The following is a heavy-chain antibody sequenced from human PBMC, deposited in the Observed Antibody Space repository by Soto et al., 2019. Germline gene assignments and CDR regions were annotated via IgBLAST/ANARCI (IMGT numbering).Heavy chain of an antibody. D-gene: IGHD3-16*02. V-gene: IGHV4-34*01. J-gene: IGHJ4*02. CDR2: INHSGST. CDR3: AGSDPSYDYIWGSYRYHSLILDY. Sequence: PSEMLSLTCAVYGGSFSGYYWSSIRQPPGKGLEWIGEINHSGSTNYNPSLKSRVTISVDTSKNQFSLKLSSVTAADTAVYYCAGSDPSYDYIWGSYRYHSLILDYWGQGTLVTVSS. CDR1: GGSFSGYY.